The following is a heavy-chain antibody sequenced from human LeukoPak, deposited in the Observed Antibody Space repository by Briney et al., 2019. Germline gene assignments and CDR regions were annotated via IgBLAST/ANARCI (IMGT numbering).Heavy chain of an antibody. CDR2: IYYSGST. J-gene: IGHJ5*02. V-gene: IGHV4-59*08. CDR1: VGSISSYY. CDR3: ARRERSGNWIDP. D-gene: IGHD5-24*01. Sequence: SETLSLTCTVSVGSISSYYWSWIRQPPGKGLEWIGYIYYSGSTNYNPSLKSRVTISVDTSKNQFSLKLSSVTAADTAVYYCARRERSGNWIDPWGQGTLVTVSS.